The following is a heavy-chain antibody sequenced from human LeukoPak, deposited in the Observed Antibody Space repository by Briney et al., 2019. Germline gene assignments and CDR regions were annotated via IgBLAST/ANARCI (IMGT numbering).Heavy chain of an antibody. CDR2: ISYDGSNK. CDR1: GFTFSSYG. D-gene: IGHD6-19*01. Sequence: GRSLRLSCAASGFTFSSYGMHWVRQAPGKGLEWVAVISYDGSNKYYADSVKGRFTISRDNSKNTLYLQMNSLRAEDTAVYYCAKDLSDSSGWYLDFDYWGQGTLVTVSS. V-gene: IGHV3-30*18. CDR3: AKDLSDSSGWYLDFDY. J-gene: IGHJ4*02.